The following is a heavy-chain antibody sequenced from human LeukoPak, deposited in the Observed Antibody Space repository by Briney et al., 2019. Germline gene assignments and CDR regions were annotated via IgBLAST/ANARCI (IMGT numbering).Heavy chain of an antibody. D-gene: IGHD6-13*01. CDR1: GGSISTYY. Sequence: PWETPALTCTVSGGSISTYYWSWIRQPPGKGLEWIGYIYYSGSTNYNPSLKSRVTISVDTSKNQLSLKLNSVSAADTAVYYCARGLVYSSSPDYFDHWGQGTLVTVSS. CDR3: ARGLVYSSSPDYFDH. CDR2: IYYSGST. J-gene: IGHJ4*02. V-gene: IGHV4-59*01.